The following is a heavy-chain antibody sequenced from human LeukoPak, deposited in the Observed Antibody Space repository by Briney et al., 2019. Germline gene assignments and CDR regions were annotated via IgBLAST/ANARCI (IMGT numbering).Heavy chain of an antibody. Sequence: GGSLRLSCAASGFTFTSYAMSWVRQAPGKGLEWVSSVSCTGITTYYADSVKGRFTVSRDNSKDTVYLQMNSQSGEDTAVYYCAKELMGFDYWGQGSLVTVSS. CDR3: AKELMGFDY. D-gene: IGHD2-8*01. J-gene: IGHJ4*02. CDR1: GFTFTSYA. V-gene: IGHV3-23*01. CDR2: VSCTGITT.